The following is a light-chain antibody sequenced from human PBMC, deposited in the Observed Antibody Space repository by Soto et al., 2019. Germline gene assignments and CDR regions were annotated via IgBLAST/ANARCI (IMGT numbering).Light chain of an antibody. V-gene: IGLV2-14*01. CDR3: TSYTTIRTYV. CDR2: EVT. Sequence: SVLTQPASVSGSPGQSITVSCTGTSGDVGAYNHVSWYQQHPGKAPKLIISEVTNRPSGVSNRFSGSKSGNTASLTISGLQTEDEADYYCTSYTTIRTYVFGSGTKVTVL. CDR1: SGDVGAYNH. J-gene: IGLJ1*01.